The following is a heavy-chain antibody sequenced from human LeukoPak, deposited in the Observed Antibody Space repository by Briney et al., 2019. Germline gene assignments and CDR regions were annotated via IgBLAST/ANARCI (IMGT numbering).Heavy chain of an antibody. CDR2: ISAYNGNT. D-gene: IGHD2-21*02. J-gene: IGHJ4*02. CDR3: ARTYCAEDCSIRYFDY. CDR1: GYTFTSYG. V-gene: IGHV1-18*01. Sequence: ASVKLSCKASGYTFTSYGISWVRQAPGQGLEWMGWISAYNGNTNYAQKIEGRVTMTTDTSTSTAYMELRSLRSDDTAVYYCARTYCAEDCSIRYFDYWGQGTLVTVSS.